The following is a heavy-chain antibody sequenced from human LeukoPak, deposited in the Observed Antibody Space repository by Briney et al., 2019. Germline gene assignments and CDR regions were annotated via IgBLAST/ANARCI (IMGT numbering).Heavy chain of an antibody. D-gene: IGHD4-11*01. CDR2: IYYSGST. Sequence: SETLSLTCTVSGGSISSDYWSWIRQPPGKGLEWIGYIYYSGSTYYNPSLKSRVTISVDTSKNQFSLKLSSVTAADTAVYYCASWVTTPADYYYYMDVWGKGTTVTVSS. CDR1: GGSISSDY. J-gene: IGHJ6*03. CDR3: ASWVTTPADYYYYMDV. V-gene: IGHV4-59*06.